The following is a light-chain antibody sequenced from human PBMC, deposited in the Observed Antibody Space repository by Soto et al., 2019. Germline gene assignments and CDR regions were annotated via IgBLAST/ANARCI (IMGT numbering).Light chain of an antibody. V-gene: IGKV1-33*01. Sequence: DIQLTQSPSSLSASVGDRVTITCQASQDIVNYLNWYQQKPGKAPKLLIYDASKLESGVPSRFSGSGFGTDFPFTISSLQSEDIATYYCQRYDNLPITFGPGTKVEI. CDR1: QDIVNY. CDR2: DAS. CDR3: QRYDNLPIT. J-gene: IGKJ3*01.